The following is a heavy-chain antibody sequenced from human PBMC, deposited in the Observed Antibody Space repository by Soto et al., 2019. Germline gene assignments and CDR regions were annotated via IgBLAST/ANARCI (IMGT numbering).Heavy chain of an antibody. D-gene: IGHD2-2*01. CDR2: ISSTGNKI. J-gene: IGHJ6*03. CDR3: ACSTRAPYYDYYVDV. Sequence: GGSLRLSCAASGFTFSYAWMSWVRQTPGKGLEWVSGISSTGNKIYYTDSVKGRFTISRDNSKNTLYLKTNSMRAEATAVYFCACSTRAPYYDYYVDVWGKGTPVTVSS. CDR1: GFTFSYAW. V-gene: IGHV3-23*01.